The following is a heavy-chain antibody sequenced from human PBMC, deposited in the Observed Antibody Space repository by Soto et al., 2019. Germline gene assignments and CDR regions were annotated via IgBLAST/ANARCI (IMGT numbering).Heavy chain of an antibody. V-gene: IGHV3-48*03. CDR3: ARESSTGAYYYYYGMDV. D-gene: IGHD7-27*01. CDR2: ISSSGSTI. CDR1: GFTFSSYE. Sequence: GGSLRLFCAASGFTFSSYEMNWVRQAPGKGLEWVSYISSSGSTIYYADSVKGRFTISRDNAKNSLYLQMNSLRAEDTAVYYCARESSTGAYYYYYGMDVWGQGTTVTVSS. J-gene: IGHJ6*02.